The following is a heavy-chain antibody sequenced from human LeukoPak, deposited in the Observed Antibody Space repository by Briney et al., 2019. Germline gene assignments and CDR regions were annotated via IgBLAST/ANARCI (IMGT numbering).Heavy chain of an antibody. CDR2: IYYSGST. D-gene: IGHD3-9*01. CDR3: ARATTPLRYFDWFKMPYFDY. CDR1: GGSISSYY. V-gene: IGHV4-59*01. J-gene: IGHJ4*02. Sequence: SEALSLTCTVSGGSISSYYWSWIRQPPGKGLEWIGYIYYSGSTNYNPSLKSRVTISVDTSKNQFSLKLSSVTAADTAVYYCARATTPLRYFDWFKMPYFDYWGQGTLVTVSS.